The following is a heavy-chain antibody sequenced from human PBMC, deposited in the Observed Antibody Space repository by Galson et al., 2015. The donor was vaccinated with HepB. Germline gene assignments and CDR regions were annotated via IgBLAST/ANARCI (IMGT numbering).Heavy chain of an antibody. CDR2: ISDRGSTI. D-gene: IGHD6-19*01. V-gene: IGHV3-48*03. Sequence: SLRLSCAASGFTFSSYEMNWVRQAPGKGLEWVSYISDRGSTIYYADSVKGRFTISRDNAKNSLYLQMNSLRAEDTAVYYCARGGYSSGWTFGNWGQGTLVTVSS. J-gene: IGHJ4*02. CDR3: ARGGYSSGWTFGN. CDR1: GFTFSSYE.